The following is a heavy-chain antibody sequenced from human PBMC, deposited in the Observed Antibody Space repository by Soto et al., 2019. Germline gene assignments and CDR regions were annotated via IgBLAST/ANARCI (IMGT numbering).Heavy chain of an antibody. CDR1: GFTFSNAW. Sequence: GGSLRLSCAASGFTFSNAWMNWVRQAPGKGLEWVGRIKSKTDGGTTDYAAPVKGRFTISRDDSKNTLYLQMNSLKTEDTAVYYCTIDHLDIVVVPAASDAFDIWGQGTTVTVSS. CDR2: IKSKTDGGTT. J-gene: IGHJ3*02. CDR3: TIDHLDIVVVPAASDAFDI. D-gene: IGHD2-2*01. V-gene: IGHV3-15*07.